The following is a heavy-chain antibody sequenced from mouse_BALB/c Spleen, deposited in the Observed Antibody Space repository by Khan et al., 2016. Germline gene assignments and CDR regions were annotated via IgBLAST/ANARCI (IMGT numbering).Heavy chain of an antibody. CDR3: ARHHLYAMDY. J-gene: IGHJ4*01. V-gene: IGHV1S126*01. CDR2: IDPSDSET. Sequence: QVQLKESGPQLVRPGASVKISCKASGYSFTSYWMHWAKQRPGQGLEWIGMIDPSDSETRLNQKFKDKATLTVDKSSSTAYMQLSSPTSEDSAVYYCARHHLYAMDYWGQGTSVTVSS. CDR1: GYSFTSYW.